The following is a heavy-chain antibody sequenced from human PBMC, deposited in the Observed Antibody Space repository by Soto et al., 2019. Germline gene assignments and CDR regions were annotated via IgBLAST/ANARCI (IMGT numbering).Heavy chain of an antibody. CDR3: ARRNNWKDVSGMDV. Sequence: SETLSLTCTVSGGSIRSSSYYWGWIRQPPGKGLEWIGSIYYSGSTYYNPSLKSRVTISVDTSKNQFSLKLSSVTAADTAVYYCARRNNWKDVSGMDVWGQGTTVTVSS. CDR1: GGSIRSSSYY. V-gene: IGHV4-39*01. D-gene: IGHD1-20*01. CDR2: IYYSGST. J-gene: IGHJ6*02.